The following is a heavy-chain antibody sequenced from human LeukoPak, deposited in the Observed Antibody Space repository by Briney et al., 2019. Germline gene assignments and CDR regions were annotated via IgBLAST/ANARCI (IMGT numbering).Heavy chain of an antibody. CDR1: GGSISSYY. J-gene: IGHJ6*03. CDR3: ARASGSYYPLKDYYYYYYMDV. V-gene: IGHV4-59*01. Sequence: SETLSLTCTVSGGSISSYYWSWIRQPPGKGLEWIGYIYYSGSTNYNPSLKSRVTISVDTSKNQFSLKLSSVTAADTAVYYCARASGSYYPLKDYYYYYYMDVWGKGTTVTVSS. D-gene: IGHD1-26*01. CDR2: IYYSGST.